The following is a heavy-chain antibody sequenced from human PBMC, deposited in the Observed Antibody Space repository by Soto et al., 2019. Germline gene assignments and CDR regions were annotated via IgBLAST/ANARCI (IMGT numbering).Heavy chain of an antibody. CDR3: ARDGLSAGIYYYYYYGMDV. Sequence: GGSLRLSCAASGFTFSDYYMSWIRQAPGKGLEWVSYISSSSSYTNYADSVKGRFAISRDNAKNSLYLQMNSLRAEDTAVYYCARDGLSAGIYYYYYYGMDVWGQGTTVTVSS. V-gene: IGHV3-11*06. D-gene: IGHD3-3*01. J-gene: IGHJ6*02. CDR1: GFTFSDYY. CDR2: ISSSSSYT.